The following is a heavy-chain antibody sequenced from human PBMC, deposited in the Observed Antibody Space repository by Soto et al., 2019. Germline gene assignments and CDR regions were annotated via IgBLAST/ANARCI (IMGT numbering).Heavy chain of an antibody. J-gene: IGHJ6*02. V-gene: IGHV4-39*01. D-gene: IGHD3-10*01. Sequence: QLQLQESGPGLVKPSETLSLTCTVSGGSISSSSYYWGWIRQPPGKGLEWIGSIYYSGSTYYNPSLKIRVTISVDTSKNQFSLKLSSVTAADTAVYYCARHKYYYGSGHYYYGMDVWGQGTTVTVSS. CDR1: GGSISSSSYY. CDR3: ARHKYYYGSGHYYYGMDV. CDR2: IYYSGST.